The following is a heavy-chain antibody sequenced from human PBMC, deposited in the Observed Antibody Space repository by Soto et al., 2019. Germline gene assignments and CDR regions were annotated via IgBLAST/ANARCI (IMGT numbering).Heavy chain of an antibody. V-gene: IGHV3-7*01. CDR2: IKQDGSEK. CDR3: ERGRGPDYDILTDDWFDG. Sequence: GGSLRLSCAASGFTFSSYWMSWVRQAPGKGLEWVANIKQDGSEKYYVDSVKGRFTISRDNAKNSPYLQLNSLRAEDTAVYYSERGRGPDYDILTDDWFDGRGQGPLVIVS. CDR1: GFTFSSYW. J-gene: IGHJ5*02. D-gene: IGHD3-9*01.